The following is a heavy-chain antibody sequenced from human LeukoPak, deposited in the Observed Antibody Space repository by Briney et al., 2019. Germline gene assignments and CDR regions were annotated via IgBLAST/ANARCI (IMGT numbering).Heavy chain of an antibody. D-gene: IGHD3-22*01. J-gene: IGHJ4*02. V-gene: IGHV4-31*03. CDR3: ARDLSGYGASDY. CDR1: GGSISSGAYY. CDR2: IYYTGNT. Sequence: PSETLSLTCTVSGGSISSGAYYWSWIRQFPGRGLEWIAYIYYTGNTYYNPSLKSRLTISLDTSNNQFSLKLSSVTAADTAVYYCARDLSGYGASDYWGQGTLVTVSS.